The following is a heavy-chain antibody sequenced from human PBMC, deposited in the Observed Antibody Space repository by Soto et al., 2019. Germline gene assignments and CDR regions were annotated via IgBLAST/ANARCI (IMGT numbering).Heavy chain of an antibody. V-gene: IGHV3-23*01. CDR1: GFIFNNYA. Sequence: GGSLRLSCAASGFIFNNYAMSWVRQAPGKGLEWVSGISASGSRTFYADSVKGRFTVSRDFSKNTLSLQMDSLRAEDTAKYYCAKGFRSLEWYSLAPFDYWGQGALVTVSS. CDR2: ISASGSRT. CDR3: AKGFRSLEWYSLAPFDY. D-gene: IGHD3-3*01. J-gene: IGHJ4*02.